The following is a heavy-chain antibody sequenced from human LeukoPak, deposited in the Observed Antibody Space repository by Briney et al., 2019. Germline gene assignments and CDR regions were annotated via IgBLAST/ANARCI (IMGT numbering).Heavy chain of an antibody. J-gene: IGHJ6*04. D-gene: IGHD3-9*01. CDR2: IWYDGSNK. V-gene: IGHV3-33*01. CDR1: GFTFSSYG. Sequence: GRSLRLSCAASGFTFSSYGMHWVRQAPGKGLEWVAVIWYDGSNKYYADSVKGRFTISRDNSKNTLYLQMNSLRAEDTAVYYCARDRVDWLNGHYYYHGMDVWGKGTTVTVSS. CDR3: ARDRVDWLNGHYYYHGMDV.